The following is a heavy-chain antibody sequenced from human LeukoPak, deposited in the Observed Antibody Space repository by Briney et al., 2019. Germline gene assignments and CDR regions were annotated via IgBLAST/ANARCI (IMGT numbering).Heavy chain of an antibody. CDR2: ISAYNGNT. CDR1: GGTFSSYA. D-gene: IGHD3-9*01. J-gene: IGHJ6*01. Sequence: ASVKVSCKASGGTFSSYAISWVRQAPGQGLEWMGWISAYNGNTNYAQKLQGRVTMTTDTSTSTAYMELRSLRSDDTAVYYCARRAWGILTGYYYYYGMDVWGQGTTVTVSS. V-gene: IGHV1-18*01. CDR3: ARRAWGILTGYYYYYGMDV.